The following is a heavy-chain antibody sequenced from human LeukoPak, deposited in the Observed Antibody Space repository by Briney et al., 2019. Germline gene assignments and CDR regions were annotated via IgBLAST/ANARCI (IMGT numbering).Heavy chain of an antibody. J-gene: IGHJ4*02. Sequence: ASVKVSCKASGYTFTSFGISWVRQAPGQGLEWMGWISIYNGDTMYAQNFQGRVTMTTDTSTSTAYMELKSLTSDDTAVYYCARDKAAAVYNLDYWGQGTLVTVYS. CDR1: GYTFTSFG. CDR3: ARDKAAAVYNLDY. D-gene: IGHD6-13*01. V-gene: IGHV1-18*01. CDR2: ISIYNGDT.